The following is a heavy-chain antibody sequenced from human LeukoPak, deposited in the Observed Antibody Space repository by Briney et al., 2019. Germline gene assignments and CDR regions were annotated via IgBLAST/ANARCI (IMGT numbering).Heavy chain of an antibody. J-gene: IGHJ4*02. D-gene: IGHD2-2*01. CDR1: GFTFSNAW. V-gene: IGHV3-15*01. Sequence: PGGSLRLSCAASGFTFSNAWMSWVRQAPGKGLEWVGRIRSKTDGGTTDYAAPVKGRFTISRDDSKNTLYLQMNSLKTEDTAVYYCTTDHVKGYCSSTSCLFDYWGQGTLVTVSS. CDR3: TTDHVKGYCSSTSCLFDY. CDR2: IRSKTDGGTT.